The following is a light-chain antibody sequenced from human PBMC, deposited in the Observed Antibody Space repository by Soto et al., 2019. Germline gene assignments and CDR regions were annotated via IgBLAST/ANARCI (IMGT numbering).Light chain of an antibody. J-gene: IGKJ1*01. CDR3: QQYNNWPRWT. Sequence: EIVMTQSPATLSVSPGERATLSYRASQSFSSNLAWYQQKPCQAPRLLIYGASTRATGIPARFSGSGSGTEFTLTISSLQSEDFAVYYCQQYNNWPRWTFGQGTKV. CDR1: QSFSSN. V-gene: IGKV3-15*01. CDR2: GAS.